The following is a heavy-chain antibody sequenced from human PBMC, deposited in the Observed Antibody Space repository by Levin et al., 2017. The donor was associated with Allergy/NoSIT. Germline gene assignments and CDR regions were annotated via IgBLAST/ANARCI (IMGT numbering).Heavy chain of an antibody. V-gene: IGHV3-7*04. Sequence: PGGSLRLSCAASGFTFSSYWMSWVRQAPGKGLEWVANIKQDGSEKYYVDSVKGRFTISRDNAKNSLYLQMNSLRAEDTAVYYCARVSYCGGDCYYFDYWGQGTLVTVSS. D-gene: IGHD2-21*02. J-gene: IGHJ4*02. CDR3: ARVSYCGGDCYYFDY. CDR1: GFTFSSYW. CDR2: IKQDGSEK.